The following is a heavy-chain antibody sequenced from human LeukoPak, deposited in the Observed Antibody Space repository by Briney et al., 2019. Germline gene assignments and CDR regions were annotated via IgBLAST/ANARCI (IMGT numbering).Heavy chain of an antibody. J-gene: IGHJ4*02. CDR1: GYTLTELS. D-gene: IGHD3-22*01. V-gene: IGHV1-24*01. CDR2: FDPEDGET. Sequence: GSVKVSCKVSGYTLTELSMHWVRQAPGKGLEWMGGFDPEDGETIYAQKFQGRVTIIEDTSTDTAYIALSSLRSEDTAVYYCATDRRGFNYDSSGYWVNWGQGTLVTVSS. CDR3: ATDRRGFNYDSSGYWVN.